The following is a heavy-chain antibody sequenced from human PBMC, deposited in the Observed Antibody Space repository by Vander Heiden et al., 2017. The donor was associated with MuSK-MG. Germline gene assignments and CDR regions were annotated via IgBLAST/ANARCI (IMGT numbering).Heavy chain of an antibody. V-gene: IGHV3-21*01. D-gene: IGHD1-1*01. CDR1: GFTFSSYS. CDR2: ISSSSSYI. CDR3: ARDQVTGTTLPLDY. Sequence: EVQLVESGGGLVKPWGSLRLSCAASGFTFSSYSMNGGRQDQGKGLEWVSSISSSSSYIYYADAVKGRFTISRDNAKNSLYLQMNSLRAEDTAVYYCARDQVTGTTLPLDYWGQGTLVTVSS. J-gene: IGHJ4*02.